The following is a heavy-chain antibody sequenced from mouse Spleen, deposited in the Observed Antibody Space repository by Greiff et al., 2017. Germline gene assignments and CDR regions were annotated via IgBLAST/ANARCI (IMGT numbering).Heavy chain of an antibody. J-gene: IGHJ4*01. Sequence: VQLKESGPELVKPGDSVKISCKASGYSFTGYFMNWVMQSHGKSLEWIGRINPYNGDTFYNQKFKGKATLTVDKSSSTAHMELRSLTSEDSAVYYCARFGDGYPYAMDYWGQGTSVTVSS. D-gene: IGHD2-3*01. CDR2: INPYNGDT. CDR1: GYSFTGYF. V-gene: IGHV1-20*01. CDR3: ARFGDGYPYAMDY.